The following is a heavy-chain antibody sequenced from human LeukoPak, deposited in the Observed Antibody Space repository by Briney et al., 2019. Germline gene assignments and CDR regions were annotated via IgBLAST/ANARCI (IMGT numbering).Heavy chain of an antibody. V-gene: IGHV3-7*01. J-gene: IGHJ6*03. CDR2: IKQDGSEK. Sequence: PGGSLRLSCAASGFTFSSYWTSWVRQAPGKGLEWVANIKQDGSEKYYVDSVKGRFTISRDNAKNSLYLQMNSLRAEDTAVYYCARASSITMSPYDYYYYMDVWGKGTTVTVSS. CDR1: GFTFSSYW. CDR3: ARASSITMSPYDYYYYMDV. D-gene: IGHD3-22*01.